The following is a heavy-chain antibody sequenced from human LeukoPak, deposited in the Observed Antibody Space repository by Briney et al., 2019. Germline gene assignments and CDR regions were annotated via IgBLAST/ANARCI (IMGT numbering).Heavy chain of an antibody. J-gene: IGHJ4*02. V-gene: IGHV1-69*05. Sequence: GASVKVSCKASGGTFSSYAISWLRQAPGQGLEWMGGIIPIFGTANYAQKFQGRVTITTDESTSTAYMELSSLRSEDTAVYYCARAARHPLFWSGYYNFDYWGQGTLVTVSS. CDR2: IIPIFGTA. CDR1: GGTFSSYA. D-gene: IGHD3-3*01. CDR3: ARAARHPLFWSGYYNFDY.